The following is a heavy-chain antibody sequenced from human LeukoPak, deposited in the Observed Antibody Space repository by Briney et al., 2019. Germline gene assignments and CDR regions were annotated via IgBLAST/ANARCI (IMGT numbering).Heavy chain of an antibody. Sequence: SETLSLTCAVYGGSFSGYYWSWIRQPPGRGLEWIGEINHSGSTNYNPSLKSRVTISVGMSKNQFSLKLSSVTAADTAVYYCARGSIAVARIDYWGQGTLVTVSS. D-gene: IGHD6-19*01. J-gene: IGHJ4*02. CDR1: GGSFSGYY. CDR2: INHSGST. V-gene: IGHV4-34*01. CDR3: ARGSIAVARIDY.